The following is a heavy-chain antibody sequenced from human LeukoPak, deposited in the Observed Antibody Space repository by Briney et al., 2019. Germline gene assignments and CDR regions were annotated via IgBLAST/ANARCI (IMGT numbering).Heavy chain of an antibody. J-gene: IGHJ4*02. CDR2: ISVSGENT. CDR3: AKTYTSRYYFDY. V-gene: IGHV3-23*01. CDR1: GFTFSSYA. D-gene: IGHD6-13*01. Sequence: GGSLRLSCVASGFTFSSYAMSWVRQAPRKGLDWVSGISVSGENTYYADSVKGRFTISRDNFKNTLYLQMNSLRAEDTAVYYCAKTYTSRYYFDYWGRGTLVTVSS.